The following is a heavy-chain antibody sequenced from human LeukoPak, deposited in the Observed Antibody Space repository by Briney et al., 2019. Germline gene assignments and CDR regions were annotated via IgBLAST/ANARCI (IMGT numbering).Heavy chain of an antibody. CDR1: GFSFDDYA. J-gene: IGHJ3*02. CDR2: ISGDGGDT. D-gene: IGHD3-3*01. V-gene: IGHV3-43*02. CDR3: ARDVRADFWSGYPNHAFDI. Sequence: GGSLRLSCAASGFSFDDYAMHWVRQPPGKGLEWVSVISGDGGDTDYVDSVKGRFTISRDNAKNSLYLRMNSLRAEDTAVYYCARDVRADFWSGYPNHAFDIWGQGTLVTVSS.